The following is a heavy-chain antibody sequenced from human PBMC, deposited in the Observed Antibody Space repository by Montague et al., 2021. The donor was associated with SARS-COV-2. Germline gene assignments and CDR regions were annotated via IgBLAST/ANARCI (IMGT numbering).Heavy chain of an antibody. J-gene: IGHJ3*01. CDR1: GYSFTSYG. CDR3: TRPFVAAVLGTRGDGFDL. D-gene: IGHD2/OR15-2a*01. CDR2: ISTNTGNP. V-gene: IGHV7-4-1*02. Sequence: SVKVSCKASGYSFTSYGLTWVRQAPGQGLEWMGCISTNTGNPTYAQGLTGRFVFSLDTSVSTAYLQISSLKAEDTAVYYCTRPFVAAVLGTRGDGFDLWGQGTMVTVSS.